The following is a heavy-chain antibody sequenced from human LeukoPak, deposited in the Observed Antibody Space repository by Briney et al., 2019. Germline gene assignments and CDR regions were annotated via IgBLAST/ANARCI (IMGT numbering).Heavy chain of an antibody. J-gene: IGHJ3*02. V-gene: IGHV4-59*11. D-gene: IGHD4-17*01. Sequence: SETLSLTCAVSTDSISSHYWSWLRQPPGKGLEWIGYISYSGSTNYNPSLKSRVTISIDTSKNQFSLKLRSVTAADTAVYYCARDLITVTKGFDIWGQGTMVSVSS. CDR1: TDSISSHY. CDR3: ARDLITVTKGFDI. CDR2: ISYSGST.